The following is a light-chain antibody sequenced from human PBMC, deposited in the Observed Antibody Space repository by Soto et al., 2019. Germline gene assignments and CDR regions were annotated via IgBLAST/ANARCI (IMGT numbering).Light chain of an antibody. CDR3: QQRSNWPPIT. J-gene: IGKJ5*01. CDR2: DAS. CDR1: QSVSSY. V-gene: IGKV3-11*01. Sequence: EIVLTQSPATLSLSPGERATLSCRASQSVSSYLAWYQQKPGQAPRLLIYDASNRATGIPARFSGSWSGTDFTLTISSLEPEDFAVYYCQQRSNWPPITFGLGTRLEIK.